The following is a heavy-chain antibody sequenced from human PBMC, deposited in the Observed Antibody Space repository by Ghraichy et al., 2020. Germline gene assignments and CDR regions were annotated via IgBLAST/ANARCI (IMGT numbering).Heavy chain of an antibody. Sequence: GGSLRLSCAASGFTFSNYWMSWVRQAPGKGLEWVANIKQDGSEKYYVDSVRGRFTISRDNAKDSLYLQMNSLRAEDTAVYYCARQLDCSSTSCYGLGGYYFDYWGQGTLVTVSS. V-gene: IGHV3-7*03. CDR1: GFTFSNYW. CDR3: ARQLDCSSTSCYGLGGYYFDY. CDR2: IKQDGSEK. D-gene: IGHD2-2*01. J-gene: IGHJ4*02.